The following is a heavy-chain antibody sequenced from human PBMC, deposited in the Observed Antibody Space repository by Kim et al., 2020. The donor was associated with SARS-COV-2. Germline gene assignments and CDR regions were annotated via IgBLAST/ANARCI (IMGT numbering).Heavy chain of an antibody. Sequence: GGSLRLSCAASGFTFSSYSMNWVRQAPGKGLEWVSSISSSSSSIYYADSVKGRFTISRDNAKNSLYLQMTSLRAEDTAVYYCARDLMGIRYFDWLLTEGMDVWGQETTDTVSS. V-gene: IGHV3-21*01. J-gene: IGHJ6*02. CDR2: ISSSSSSI. CDR1: GFTFSSYS. CDR3: ARDLMGIRYFDWLLTEGMDV. D-gene: IGHD3-9*01.